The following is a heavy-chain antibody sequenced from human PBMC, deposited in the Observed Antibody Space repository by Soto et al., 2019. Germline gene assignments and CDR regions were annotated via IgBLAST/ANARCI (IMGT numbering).Heavy chain of an antibody. V-gene: IGHV1-69*13. D-gene: IGHD5-18*01. CDR3: ARDIPTPFYTAMVRPDAFDI. CDR1: GGTFSSYA. CDR2: IIPIFGTA. J-gene: IGHJ3*02. Sequence: SVKVSCKASGGTFSSYAISWVRQAPGQGLEWMGGIIPIFGTANYAQKFQGRVTITADESTSTAYMELSSLRSEDTAVYYCARDIPTPFYTAMVRPDAFDIWGQGTMVTVSS.